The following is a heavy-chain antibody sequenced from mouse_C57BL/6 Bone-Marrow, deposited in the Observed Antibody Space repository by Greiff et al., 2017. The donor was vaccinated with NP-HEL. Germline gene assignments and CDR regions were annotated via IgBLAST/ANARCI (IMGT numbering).Heavy chain of an antibody. CDR2: IRNKANGYTH. CDR3: ARYYYGSSPHYYAMDY. CDR1: GFTFTDYY. J-gene: IGHJ4*01. Sequence: EVKVVESGGGLVQPGGSLSLSCAASGFTFTDYYMSWVRQPPGKALEWLGFIRNKANGYTHEYSASVKGRFTISRDNSQSILYLQMNALRAEDSATYYCARYYYGSSPHYYAMDYWGQGTSVTVSS. V-gene: IGHV7-3*01. D-gene: IGHD1-1*01.